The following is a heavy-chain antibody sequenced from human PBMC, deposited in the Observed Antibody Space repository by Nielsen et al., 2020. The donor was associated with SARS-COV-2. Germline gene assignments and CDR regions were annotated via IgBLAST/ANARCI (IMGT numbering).Heavy chain of an antibody. CDR1: LCTFHSYA. CDR3: ARSPVVRDYYYYYYMDV. V-gene: IGHV1-69*13. CDR2: IIPIFCTA. Sequence: SSVKVSCKASLCTFHSYAISCVRQAPGQALEWMGVIIPIFCTANYAQKFQGRVTITAVESTSTAYMQLSSLRSEDTAVYYCARSPVVRDYYYYYYMDVWGKGTTVTVSS. D-gene: IGHD2-15*01. J-gene: IGHJ6*03.